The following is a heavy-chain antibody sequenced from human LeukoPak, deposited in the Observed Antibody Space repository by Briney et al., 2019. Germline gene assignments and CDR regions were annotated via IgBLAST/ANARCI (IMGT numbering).Heavy chain of an antibody. CDR3: ARQMTSGSGWYLRGDYFDY. CDR1: GYSISSGYY. CDR2: IYHSGST. J-gene: IGHJ4*02. Sequence: SETLSLTCTVSGYSISSGYYWGWIRQPPGKGLEWIGSIYHSGSTYYNPSLKSRVTISVDTSKNQFSLKLSSVTAADTAVYYCARQMTSGSGWYLRGDYFDYWGQGTLVTVSS. D-gene: IGHD6-19*01. V-gene: IGHV4-38-2*02.